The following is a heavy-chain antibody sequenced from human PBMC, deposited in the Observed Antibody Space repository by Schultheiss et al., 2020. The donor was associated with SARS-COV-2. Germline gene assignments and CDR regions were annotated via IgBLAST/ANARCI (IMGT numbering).Heavy chain of an antibody. J-gene: IGHJ1*01. CDR3: ASTSDIVVAVATA. CDR1: GFTFSSYG. D-gene: IGHD2-15*01. V-gene: IGHV4-34*01. Sequence: ESLKISCAASGFTFSSYGMHWVRQPPGKGLEWIGEINHSGSTNYNPSLKSRVTISVDASKIQFSLKLSSVTAADTAVYYCASTSDIVVAVATAWGQGTLVTVSS. CDR2: INHSGST.